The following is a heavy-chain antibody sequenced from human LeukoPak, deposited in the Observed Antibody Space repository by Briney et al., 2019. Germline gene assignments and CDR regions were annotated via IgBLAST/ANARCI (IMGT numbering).Heavy chain of an antibody. D-gene: IGHD3-16*01. V-gene: IGHV4-38-2*02. J-gene: IGHJ4*02. CDR1: GYSISSGYY. Sequence: SETLSLTCTVSGYSISSGYYWGWIRQPPGKGLEWIGSIYHSGSTYYNPSLKSRVTISVDTSKNQFSLKLSSVTAADTAMYYCARDEYAYGGRTHPYFFNFWGQGILVTVSS. CDR2: IYHSGST. CDR3: ARDEYAYGGRTHPYFFNF.